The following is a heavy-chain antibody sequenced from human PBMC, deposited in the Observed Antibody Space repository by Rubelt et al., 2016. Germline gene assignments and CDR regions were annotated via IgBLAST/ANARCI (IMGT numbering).Heavy chain of an antibody. CDR2: INHSGRP. Sequence: QVQLQQWGAGLLKPSETLSLTCAVYGGSFINYYWTWIRQPPGKGLEWIGEINHSGRPKYKQPLQGRVTISLEPSKNQFPRKRSSVTAADMAVDYCARGGKQQLGPYYYVMDVWGQGTTVTVSS. CDR3: ARGGKQQLGPYYYVMDV. D-gene: IGHD6-13*01. CDR1: GGSFINYY. V-gene: IGHV4-34*01. J-gene: IGHJ6*02.